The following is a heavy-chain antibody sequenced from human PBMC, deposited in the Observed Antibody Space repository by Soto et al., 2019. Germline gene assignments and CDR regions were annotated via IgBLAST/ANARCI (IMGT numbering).Heavy chain of an antibody. CDR3: ARRYGSAIDD. J-gene: IGHJ4*02. CDR1: GGSISSSSYY. CDR2: IYYSGST. Sequence: SETLSLTCTVSGGSISSSSYYWGWIRQPPGKGLEWIGSIYYSGSTYYNPSLKSRVTISVDTSKNQFSLKLSSVTAADTAVYYCARRYGSAIDDWGQGTLVTVFS. D-gene: IGHD1-26*01. V-gene: IGHV4-39*01.